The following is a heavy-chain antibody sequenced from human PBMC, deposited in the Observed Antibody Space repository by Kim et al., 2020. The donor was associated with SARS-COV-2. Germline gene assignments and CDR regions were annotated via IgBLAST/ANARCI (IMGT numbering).Heavy chain of an antibody. V-gene: IGHV1-46*03. CDR1: GYTFTSYY. J-gene: IGHJ5*02. D-gene: IGHD3-16*01. CDR2: INPSGGST. Sequence: ASVKVSCKASGYTFTSYYMHWVRQAPGQGLEWMGIINPSGGSTSYAQKFQGRVTMTRDTSTSTVYMELSSLRSEDTAVYYCARGGGSDSSQGANWFDPWGQGTLVTVSS. CDR3: ARGGGSDSSQGANWFDP.